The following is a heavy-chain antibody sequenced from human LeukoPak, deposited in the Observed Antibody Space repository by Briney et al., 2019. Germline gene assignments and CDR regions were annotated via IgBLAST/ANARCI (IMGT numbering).Heavy chain of an antibody. CDR2: IRSKAYGGTT. J-gene: IGHJ4*02. CDR3: TRPVTMFDY. D-gene: IGHD3-10*01. Sequence: GGSLRLSCTASGFTFGDYAMSCVRQAPGKGLEWVGFIRSKAYGGTTEYAASVKGRFTISRDDSKSIAYLQMNSLKTEDTAVYYCTRPVTMFDYWGQGTLVTVSS. CDR1: GFTFGDYA. V-gene: IGHV3-49*04.